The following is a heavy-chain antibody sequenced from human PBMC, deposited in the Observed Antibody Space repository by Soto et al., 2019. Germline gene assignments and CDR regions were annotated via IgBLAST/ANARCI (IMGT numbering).Heavy chain of an antibody. D-gene: IGHD3-9*01. CDR3: ARGEYYDILTSYGYYYYGMDV. Sequence: ASVKVSCKASGYTFTSYAMHWVRQAPGQRLEWMGWINAGNGNTKYSQKFQGRVTITRDTSASTAYMELSSLRSEDTAVYYCARGEYYDILTSYGYYYYGMDVWGQGTTVTVSS. CDR2: INAGNGNT. J-gene: IGHJ6*02. CDR1: GYTFTSYA. V-gene: IGHV1-3*01.